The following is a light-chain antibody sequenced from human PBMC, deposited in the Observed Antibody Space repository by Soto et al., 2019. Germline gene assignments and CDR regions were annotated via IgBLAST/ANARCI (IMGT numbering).Light chain of an antibody. CDR3: QTWGPGIRV. CDR1: SGHSSYT. J-gene: IGLJ3*02. Sequence: QSVLTQSPSASASLGASVKLTCTLSSGHSSYTIAWHQQQPEKGPRYLMKLNSDGSHSKGDGIPDRFSGSSSGAERYLTIPSLQSEDEADYYCQTWGPGIRVFGGGTKLTVL. V-gene: IGLV4-69*01. CDR2: LNSDGSH.